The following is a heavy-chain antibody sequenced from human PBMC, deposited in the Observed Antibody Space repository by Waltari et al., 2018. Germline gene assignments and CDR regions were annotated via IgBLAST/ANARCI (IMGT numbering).Heavy chain of an antibody. Sequence: QVQLQESGPGLVKPSQTPPLTCAIPGGGVRTAGWNWIRPSPSRGLEWLGRTYYKSKWNIDYAVTVQSRININADPSKNQVSLQLNSVTPEDTAVYYCTRGWLRTGFDYWGQGISVTVSS. V-gene: IGHV6-1*01. D-gene: IGHD5-12*01. J-gene: IGHJ4*02. CDR2: TYYKSKWNI. CDR3: TRGWLRTGFDY. CDR1: GGGVRTAG.